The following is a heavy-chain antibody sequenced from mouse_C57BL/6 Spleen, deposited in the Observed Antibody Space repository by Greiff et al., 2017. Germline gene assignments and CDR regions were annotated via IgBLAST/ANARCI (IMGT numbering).Heavy chain of an antibody. V-gene: IGHV1-62-2*01. J-gene: IGHJ2*01. Sequence: QVQLKESGAELVKPGASVKLSCKASGYTFTEYTIHWVKQRSGQGLEWIGWFYPGSGSIKYNEKFKDKATLTADKSSSTVYMELSRLTSEDSAVYFCARHDSNPNYYGSSYFDYWGQGTTLTVSS. CDR2: FYPGSGSI. D-gene: IGHD1-1*01. CDR3: ARHDSNPNYYGSSYFDY. CDR1: GYTFTEYT.